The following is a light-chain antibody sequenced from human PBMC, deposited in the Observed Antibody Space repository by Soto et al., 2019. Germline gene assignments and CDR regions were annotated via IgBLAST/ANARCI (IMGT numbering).Light chain of an antibody. J-gene: IGKJ2*01. CDR1: QSLSSSF. Sequence: EVVLTQSPGTLSLSPGERATLSCRASQSLSSSFLAWYQQKPGQAPRLLLYGASNRATGIPDRFSGSGSGTDFTLTISRLEPEDFAVYFCLQYASPLHTFGQGTKLEIK. CDR3: LQYASPLHT. CDR2: GAS. V-gene: IGKV3-20*01.